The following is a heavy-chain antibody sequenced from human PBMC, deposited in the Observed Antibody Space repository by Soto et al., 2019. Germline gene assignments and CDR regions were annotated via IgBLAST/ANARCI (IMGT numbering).Heavy chain of an antibody. Sequence: SETLSLSCTVSGGSVSSGSYYWSWIRQPPGKGLEWIGYIYYSGSTNYNPSLKSRVTISVDTSKNQFSLKLSSVTAADTAVYYCARDIAAAFWGQATLVSVSS. D-gene: IGHD6-13*01. J-gene: IGHJ4*02. V-gene: IGHV4-61*01. CDR3: ARDIAAAF. CDR2: IYYSGST. CDR1: GGSVSSGSYY.